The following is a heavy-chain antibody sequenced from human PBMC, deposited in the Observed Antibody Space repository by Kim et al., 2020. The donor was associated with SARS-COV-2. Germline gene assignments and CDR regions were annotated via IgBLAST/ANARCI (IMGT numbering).Heavy chain of an antibody. V-gene: IGHV4-31*03. CDR3: ARDTSYGESDC. CDR1: GGSISSGGYY. J-gene: IGHJ4*02. Sequence: SETLSLTCTVSGGSISSGGYYWNWVRQHPGKGLEWIGYIYYSGTVYYSPSLKSRVTMSVDTSKNQFSLRLNSVTAADTAVYYCARDTSYGESDCWGQGTLVTVSS. CDR2: IYYSGTV. D-gene: IGHD1-26*01.